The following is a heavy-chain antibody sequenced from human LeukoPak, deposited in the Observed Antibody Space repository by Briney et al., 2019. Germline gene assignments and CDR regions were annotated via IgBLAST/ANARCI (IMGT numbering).Heavy chain of an antibody. Sequence: SETLSLTCTVSGGSISSYYWSWIRQPAGKGLEWIGRIYTSGSTNYNPSLKSRVTMSVDTSKNQFSLKLSSVTAADTAVYYCARRNIYDSSGYYYDYWGQGTLVTVSS. CDR1: GGSISSYY. D-gene: IGHD3-22*01. J-gene: IGHJ4*02. CDR2: IYTSGST. V-gene: IGHV4-4*07. CDR3: ARRNIYDSSGYYYDY.